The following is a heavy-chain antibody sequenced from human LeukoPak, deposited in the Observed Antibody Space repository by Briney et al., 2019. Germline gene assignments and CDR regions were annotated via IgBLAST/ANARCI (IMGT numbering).Heavy chain of an antibody. D-gene: IGHD2-15*01. V-gene: IGHV3-23*01. J-gene: IGHJ4*02. Sequence: GGSLRLSCAASGFTFSTYAMAWVRQAPGKGLEWVSSISDSGAGTTYADSVMGRFAISRDNSKNTLYLDMNSLRAEDTAFYYCAKRDCSFGFCSVDYWGQGTLVTVSS. CDR3: AKRDCSFGFCSVDY. CDR1: GFTFSTYA. CDR2: ISDSGAGT.